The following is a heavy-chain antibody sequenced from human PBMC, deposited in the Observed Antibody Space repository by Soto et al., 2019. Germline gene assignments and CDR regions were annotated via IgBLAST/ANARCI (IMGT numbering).Heavy chain of an antibody. Sequence: QVQLVQSGAEMKQPGASVKLSCQASGYIFIHCFMHWVRQAPGQRLGWMGGINPSSGTTTYAEKFQGRVTVTRYTSTSTVYMELSTLGSGDTAMYYCARSLGGTASLFDYWGQGSLVTVSA. V-gene: IGHV1-46*01. CDR2: INPSSGTT. D-gene: IGHD1-26*01. CDR1: GYIFIHCF. J-gene: IGHJ4*02. CDR3: ARSLGGTASLFDY.